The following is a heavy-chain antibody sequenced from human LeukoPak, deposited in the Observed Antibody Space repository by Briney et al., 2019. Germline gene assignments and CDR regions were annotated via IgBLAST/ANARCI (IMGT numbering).Heavy chain of an antibody. V-gene: IGHV1-69*04. D-gene: IGHD2-2*01. CDR1: GGTFSSYA. CDR2: IIPILGIA. J-gene: IGHJ4*02. CDR3: ARLYCSSTSCYLDY. Sequence: SVKVSCKASGGTFSSYAISWVRQAPGQGLEWMGRIIPILGIANYAQKFQGRVTITADKSTSTAYMELSSLRSEDTAVYYCARLYCSSTSCYLDYWGQGTLVTASS.